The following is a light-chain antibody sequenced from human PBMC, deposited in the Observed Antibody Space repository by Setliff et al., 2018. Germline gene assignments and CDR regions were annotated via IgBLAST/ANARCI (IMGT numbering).Light chain of an antibody. CDR1: SSNIGAGFG. Sequence: VLTQPPSVSGAPGQRVTISCTGTSSNIGAGFGVHWYQQLPGTAPKLLIYGNNNRPSGVPDRFSGSKSGTSASLAITGLQAEDEADYYCQSYGGSVDFYVFGTGTKVTVL. J-gene: IGLJ1*01. V-gene: IGLV1-40*01. CDR3: QSYGGSVDFYV. CDR2: GNN.